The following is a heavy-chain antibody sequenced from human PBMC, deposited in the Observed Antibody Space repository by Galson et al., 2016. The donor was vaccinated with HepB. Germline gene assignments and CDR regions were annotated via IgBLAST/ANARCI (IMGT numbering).Heavy chain of an antibody. J-gene: IGHJ4*02. CDR3: ARHKPAALRFMDLSFNY. CDR2: ITSSGGLS. Sequence: SLRLSCAASGFTFSSYEMNWVRQAPGKGLEWISYITSSGGLSYYADSMEGRFTISRDNAKNSVYLQWRSLKASDSAMYYCARHKPAALRFMDLSFNYWGQGTLVTVSS. D-gene: IGHD3-16*02. V-gene: IGHV3-48*03. CDR1: GFTFSSYE.